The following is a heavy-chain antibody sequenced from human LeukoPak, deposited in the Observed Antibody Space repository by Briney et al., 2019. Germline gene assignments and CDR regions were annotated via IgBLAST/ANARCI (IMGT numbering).Heavy chain of an antibody. CDR3: ARDTRPAAPYSGYDY. J-gene: IGHJ4*02. Sequence: GGSLRLSCAASGFTVSSNYMSWVRQAPGKGLEWVSVIYSGGSTYYADSVKGRFTISRDNSKNTLYLQMNSLRAEDTAVYYCARDTRPAAPYSGYDYWSQGTLVTVSS. CDR2: IYSGGST. D-gene: IGHD5-12*01. V-gene: IGHV3-53*01. CDR1: GFTVSSNY.